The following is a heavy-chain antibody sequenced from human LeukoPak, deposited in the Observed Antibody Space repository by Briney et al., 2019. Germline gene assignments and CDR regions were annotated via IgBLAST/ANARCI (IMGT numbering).Heavy chain of an antibody. CDR2: IYTSGST. D-gene: IGHD3-22*01. CDR1: GGSISSGSYY. CDR3: ARGDDSSGYKTH. Sequence: SETLSLTCTVSGGSISSGSYYWSWIRQPAGKGLEWIGRIYTSGSTNYNPSLKSRVTISVDTSKNQFSLKMSSVTAADTAVYYCARGDDSSGYKTHSGQGTLVTVSS. J-gene: IGHJ4*02. V-gene: IGHV4-61*02.